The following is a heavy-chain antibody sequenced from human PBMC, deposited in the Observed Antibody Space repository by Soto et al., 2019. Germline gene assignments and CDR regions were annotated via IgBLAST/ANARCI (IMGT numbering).Heavy chain of an antibody. CDR3: ARASSSSWLYYYYYGMNV. J-gene: IGHJ6*02. CDR2: MNPNSGNT. V-gene: IGHV1-8*01. CDR1: GYTFTSYD. Sequence: QVQLVQSGAEVKKPGASVKVSCKASGYTFTSYDINWVRQATGQGLEWMGWMNPNSGNTGYAQKFQGRCTMTRNTSISTAYMELSSLRSEDTAVYYCARASSSSWLYYYYYGMNVWGQGTTVTVSS. D-gene: IGHD6-13*01.